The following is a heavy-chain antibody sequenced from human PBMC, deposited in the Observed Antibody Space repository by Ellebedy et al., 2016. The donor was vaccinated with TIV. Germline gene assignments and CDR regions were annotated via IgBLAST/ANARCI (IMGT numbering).Heavy chain of an antibody. V-gene: IGHV3-21*01. CDR3: ARVEPFYCSSTSCKNLGSDY. Sequence: GESLKISXAASGFTFNSYTMNWVRQAPGKGLEWVSSISRSGSYIYYADSVRGRFTISRDNAKNSLYLQMNSLRAEDTAVYYCARVEPFYCSSTSCKNLGSDYWGQGTLVTVSS. CDR2: ISRSGSYI. J-gene: IGHJ4*02. D-gene: IGHD2-2*01. CDR1: GFTFNSYT.